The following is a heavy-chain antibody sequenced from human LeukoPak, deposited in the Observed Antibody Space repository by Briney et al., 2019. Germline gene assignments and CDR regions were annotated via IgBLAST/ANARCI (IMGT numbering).Heavy chain of an antibody. CDR2: ISADSATT. Sequence: GGSLRLSCAASGFNFGSYSMTWVRQAPGKGLEWVSVISADSATTFYADSVKGRFTISRDNAKNSLYLQMNSLRAEDTAVYYCAELGITMIGGVWGKGTTVTISS. J-gene: IGHJ6*04. D-gene: IGHD3-10*02. CDR1: GFNFGSYS. V-gene: IGHV3-23*01. CDR3: AELGITMIGGV.